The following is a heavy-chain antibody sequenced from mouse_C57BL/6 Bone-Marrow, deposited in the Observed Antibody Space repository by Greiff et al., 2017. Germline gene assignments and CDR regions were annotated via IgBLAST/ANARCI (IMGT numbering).Heavy chain of an antibody. Sequence: DVQLVESGGGLVKPGGSLKLSCAASGFTFSSYAMSWVRQTPEKRLEWVATISDGGSYTYYPDNVKGRFTISRDNAKNNLYLQMSHLKSEDTAMYYCARVSFFAYWGQGTLVTVSA. V-gene: IGHV5-4*01. CDR2: ISDGGSYT. J-gene: IGHJ3*01. CDR3: ARVSFFAY. CDR1: GFTFSSYA.